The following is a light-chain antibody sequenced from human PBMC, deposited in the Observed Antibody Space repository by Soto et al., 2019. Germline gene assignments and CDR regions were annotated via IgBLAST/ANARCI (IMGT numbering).Light chain of an antibody. Sequence: QSVLTQPASVSGSPGQSSTISCTGTSSDVGTYNLVSWYQHHPGKAPKLMIYEGSKRPAGVSNRFSGSKSGNTASLTISGLQAEDEADYYCCSYAGSSTDVFGTGTKLTVL. CDR1: SSDVGTYNL. CDR2: EGS. CDR3: CSYAGSSTDV. V-gene: IGLV2-23*01. J-gene: IGLJ1*01.